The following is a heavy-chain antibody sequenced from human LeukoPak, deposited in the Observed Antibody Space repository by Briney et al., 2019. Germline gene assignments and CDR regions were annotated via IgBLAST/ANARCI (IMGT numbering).Heavy chain of an antibody. J-gene: IGHJ4*02. CDR3: ARATNYGSGSYYPPYFDY. CDR1: GGSISSYY. V-gene: IGHV4-59*01. Sequence: SETLSLTCTVSGGSISSYYWSWIRQPPGKGLEWIGYIYYSGSTNYNPSLKSRVTISVDTSKNQFSLKLSSVTAADTAVYYCARATNYGSGSYYPPYFDYWGQGTLVTVSS. CDR2: IYYSGST. D-gene: IGHD3-10*01.